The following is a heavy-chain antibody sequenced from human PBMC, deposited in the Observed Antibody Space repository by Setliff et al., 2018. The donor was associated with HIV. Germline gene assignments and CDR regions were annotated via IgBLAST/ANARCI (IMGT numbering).Heavy chain of an antibody. CDR3: ARNWDFYNSGSLVFDY. CDR2: INSRGDSD. J-gene: IGHJ4*02. V-gene: IGHV3-48*03. D-gene: IGHD3-10*01. CDR1: GFTFRSYE. Sequence: GGSLRLSCAVSGFTFRSYEMSWVRQAPGKGLEWISYINSRGDSDHYADAVKGRFTISRDNAKSSLSLQMHNLRAEDTATYYCARNWDFYNSGSLVFDYWGQGTLVTVSS.